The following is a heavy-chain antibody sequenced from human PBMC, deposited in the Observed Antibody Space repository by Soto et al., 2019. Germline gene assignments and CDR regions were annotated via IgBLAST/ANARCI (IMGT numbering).Heavy chain of an antibody. J-gene: IGHJ5*02. CDR1: GGSFSGYY. CDR2: INHSGST. D-gene: IGHD3-10*01. Sequence: SETLSLTCAVYGGSFSGYYWSWIRQPPGKGLEWIGEINHSGSTNYNPSLKSRVTISVDTSKNQFSLKLSPVTAADTAVYYCARTMVRGVIRWFDPWGQGTLVTVSS. CDR3: ARTMVRGVIRWFDP. V-gene: IGHV4-34*09.